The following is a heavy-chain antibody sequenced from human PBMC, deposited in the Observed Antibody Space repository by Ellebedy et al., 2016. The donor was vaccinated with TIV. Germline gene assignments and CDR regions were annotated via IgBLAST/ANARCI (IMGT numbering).Heavy chain of an antibody. J-gene: IGHJ5*02. CDR3: ARDDPPGWLDP. Sequence: MPSETLSLTCTVSGGSVSSGRYYWSWIRQPPGKGLEWVGYIYYSGSTNYNPSLKSRVTISIDTSKNQFSLRLTSVTAADTAVYYCARDDPPGWLDPWGQGTLITVSS. D-gene: IGHD3-10*01. V-gene: IGHV4-61*01. CDR1: GGSVSSGRYY. CDR2: IYYSGST.